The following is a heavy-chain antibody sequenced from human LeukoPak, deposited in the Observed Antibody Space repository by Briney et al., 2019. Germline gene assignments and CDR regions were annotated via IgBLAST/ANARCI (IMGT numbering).Heavy chain of an antibody. J-gene: IGHJ4*02. CDR1: GYTFTGYY. CDR3: VRMYYRYYFDY. V-gene: IGHV1-2*02. D-gene: IGHD3-10*01. Sequence: ASVKVSCKASGYTFTGYYMHWVRQAPGQGLEWMGWINPNSGGTNYAQKFQGRVTMTRATSISTAYMELSRLRSDDTAVYYCVRMYYRYYFDYWGQGTLVTVSS. CDR2: INPNSGGT.